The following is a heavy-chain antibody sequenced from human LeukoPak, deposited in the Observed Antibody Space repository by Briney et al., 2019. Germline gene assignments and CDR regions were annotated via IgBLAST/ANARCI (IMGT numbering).Heavy chain of an antibody. V-gene: IGHV1-69*04. J-gene: IGHJ4*02. D-gene: IGHD4-17*01. CDR2: IIPILGIA. CDR1: GGTSSSYA. CDR3: ARDYGDYVSYYFVY. Sequence: GASVKVSCKASGGTSSSYAISWVRQAPGQGLEWMGRIIPILGIANYAQKFQGRVTITADKSTSTAYMELSSLRSEDTAVYYCARDYGDYVSYYFVYWGQGTLVTVSS.